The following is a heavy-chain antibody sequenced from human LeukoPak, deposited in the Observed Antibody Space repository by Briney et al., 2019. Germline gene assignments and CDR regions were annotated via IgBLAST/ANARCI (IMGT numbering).Heavy chain of an antibody. J-gene: IGHJ4*02. V-gene: IGHV3-23*01. Sequence: GGSLRLSCAASGFTFSSYAMSWVRQAPGKGLEWVSAISGSGGSTYYADSVRGRFTISRDNSKNTLYLQMNSLRAEDTAVYYCAKDPPDIVATQAFDYWGQGTLVTVSS. D-gene: IGHD5-12*01. CDR3: AKDPPDIVATQAFDY. CDR2: ISGSGGST. CDR1: GFTFSSYA.